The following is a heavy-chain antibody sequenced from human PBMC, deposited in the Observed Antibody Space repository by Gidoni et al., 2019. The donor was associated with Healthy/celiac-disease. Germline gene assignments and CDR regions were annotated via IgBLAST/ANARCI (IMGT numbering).Heavy chain of an antibody. Sequence: EVQLVESGGGLVKPGGALRLSCAASGFTCVRDRRTWGRQAPGKGLEWASSISSSSSYIYYAESVKGRFTISRDNAKNSLYLQMNSLRAEDTAVYYCARDRSVRGMIESHDAFDIWGQGTMVTVSS. CDR1: GFTCVRDR. D-gene: IGHD3-22*01. J-gene: IGHJ3*02. V-gene: IGHV3-21*01. CDR3: ARDRSVRGMIESHDAFDI. CDR2: ISSSSSYI.